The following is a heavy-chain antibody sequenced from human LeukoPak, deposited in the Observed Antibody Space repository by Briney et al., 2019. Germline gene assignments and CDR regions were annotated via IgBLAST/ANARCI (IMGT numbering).Heavy chain of an antibody. Sequence: GSLRLSCAASGFRFSSYATSWVRQAPGKGLEWVSTVSSSGGNTYYADSVKGRFTISRDNSKDTLYLQMNSLRAEDTAVYYCAKLPRAMAAVAYWGQGTLVTVSS. J-gene: IGHJ4*02. CDR1: GFRFSSYA. CDR3: AKLPRAMAAVAY. CDR2: VSSSGGNT. D-gene: IGHD6-19*01. V-gene: IGHV3-23*01.